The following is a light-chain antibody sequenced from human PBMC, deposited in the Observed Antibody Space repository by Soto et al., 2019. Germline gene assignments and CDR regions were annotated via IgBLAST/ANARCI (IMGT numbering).Light chain of an antibody. J-gene: IGLJ1*01. V-gene: IGLV3-21*02. CDR1: SIGSKS. CDR2: DDS. Sequence: SYELTQSPSVSVAPGQTVSITCGGSSIGSKSVHWYQQKPGQAPVLVVYDDSDRRSGIPERFSGSNSGNTATLTITRVEAGDEADYHCQVWDTRSEHYVFGAGTKLTVL. CDR3: QVWDTRSEHYV.